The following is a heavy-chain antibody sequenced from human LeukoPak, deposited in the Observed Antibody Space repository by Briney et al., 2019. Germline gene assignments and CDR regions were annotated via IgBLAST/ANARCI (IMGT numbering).Heavy chain of an antibody. D-gene: IGHD3-10*01. Sequence: GGSLRLSCAASGFTFSSYAMHWVRQAPGKGLEWVAVISYDGSNKYYADSVKGRFTISRDNSKNTLYLQMNSLRAEDTAVYYCAKAQGSGSYYAIDYWGQGTLVTVSS. CDR3: AKAQGSGSYYAIDY. CDR1: GFTFSSYA. V-gene: IGHV3-30-3*01. CDR2: ISYDGSNK. J-gene: IGHJ4*02.